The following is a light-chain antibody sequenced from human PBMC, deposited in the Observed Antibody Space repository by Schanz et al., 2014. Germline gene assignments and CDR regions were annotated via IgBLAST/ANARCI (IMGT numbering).Light chain of an antibody. CDR1: QSVASN. Sequence: EIVMTQSPATLSVSPGERATLSCRASQSVASNLAWYQQKPGQAPRLLIYDASSRATGIPDRFTGSGSGTDFTLTISRLEPEDFAVYYCQQYGRSPLTFGGGTKLEIK. CDR3: QQYGRSPLT. CDR2: DAS. V-gene: IGKV3-20*01. J-gene: IGKJ4*01.